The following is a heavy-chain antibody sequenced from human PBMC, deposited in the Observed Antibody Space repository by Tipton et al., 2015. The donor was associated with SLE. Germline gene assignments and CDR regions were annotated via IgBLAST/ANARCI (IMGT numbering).Heavy chain of an antibody. D-gene: IGHD6-19*01. CDR3: ARGVGQWLLRYFDY. J-gene: IGHJ4*02. Sequence: QLVQSGAEVKKPGASVKVSCKASGYTFTGYYMHWVRQAPGQGLEWMGWISAYNGNTNYAQKLQGRVTMTTDTSTSTAYMELRSLRSDDTAVYYCARGVGQWLLRYFDYWGQGTLVTVSS. CDR1: GYTFTGYY. CDR2: ISAYNGNT. V-gene: IGHV1-18*04.